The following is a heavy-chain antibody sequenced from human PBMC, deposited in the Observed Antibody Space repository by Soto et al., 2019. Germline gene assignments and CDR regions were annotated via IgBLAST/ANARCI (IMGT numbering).Heavy chain of an antibody. D-gene: IGHD2-21*02. CDR1: GYTLTELS. V-gene: IGHV1-24*01. CDR2: FDPEDGET. Sequence: ASVKVSCKVSGYTLTELSMHWVRQAPGKGLEWMGGFDPEDGETIYAQKFQGRVTMTEDTSTDTAYMELSSLRSEDTAVYYCARRDSHYWYIDLWGRGTLVTVSS. CDR3: ARRDSHYWYIDL. J-gene: IGHJ2*01.